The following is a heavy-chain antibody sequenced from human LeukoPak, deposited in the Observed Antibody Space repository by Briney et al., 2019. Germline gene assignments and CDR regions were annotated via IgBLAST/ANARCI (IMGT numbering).Heavy chain of an antibody. Sequence: SETLSLTCTVSGGSISSGDYYWSWIRQPPGKGLEWIGYIYYSGSTYYNPSLKSRVTISVDTSKNQFSLKLSSVPAADTAVYYCARVRVSQEDFWSGYRPDTYYFDYWGQGTLVTVSS. CDR2: IYYSGST. J-gene: IGHJ4*02. CDR1: GGSISSGDYY. D-gene: IGHD3-3*01. CDR3: ARVRVSQEDFWSGYRPDTYYFDY. V-gene: IGHV4-30-4*01.